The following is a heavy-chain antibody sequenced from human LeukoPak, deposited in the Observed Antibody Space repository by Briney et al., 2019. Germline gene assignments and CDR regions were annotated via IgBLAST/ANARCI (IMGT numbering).Heavy chain of an antibody. CDR3: AKFGVAATLPYYYYYMDV. CDR1: GFTFSSYA. D-gene: IGHD2-15*01. CDR2: ISGSGGST. J-gene: IGHJ6*03. Sequence: PGGSLRLSCAASGFTFSSYAMSWVRQAPGKGLEWVSAISGSGGSTYYADSVKGRFTISRDNSKNTLYPQMNSLRAEDTAVYYCAKFGVAATLPYYYYYMDVWGKGTTVTVSS. V-gene: IGHV3-23*01.